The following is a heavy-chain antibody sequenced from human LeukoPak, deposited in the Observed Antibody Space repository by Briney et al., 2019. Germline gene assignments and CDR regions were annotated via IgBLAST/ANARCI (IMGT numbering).Heavy chain of an antibody. CDR2: INPNSGGT. V-gene: IGHV1-2*02. J-gene: IGHJ3*02. CDR1: GYTFTGYY. CDR3: ARCGATKSRYAFDI. Sequence: ASVKVSCKASGYTFTGYYMHWVRQAPGQGLEWMGWINPNSGGTNYAQKFQGRVTMTRDTSISTAYMELSRLRSDDTAVYYCARCGATKSRYAFDIWGQGTMVTVSS. D-gene: IGHD1-26*01.